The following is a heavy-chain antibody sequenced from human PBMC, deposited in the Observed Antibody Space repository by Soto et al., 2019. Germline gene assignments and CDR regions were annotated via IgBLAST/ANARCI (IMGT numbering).Heavy chain of an antibody. CDR3: ATGRALAGKRYYLDY. V-gene: IGHV4-4*07. CDR2: IYTSGST. CDR1: GGSISGYY. D-gene: IGHD1-1*01. J-gene: IGHJ4*02. Sequence: SSTLSLTCTVSGGSISGYYWSWILQPSGKGLEWIGRIYTSGSTNYNPSLKSRVTMSVDTSKNQFSLKLISVTAADTAVYYCATGRALAGKRYYLDYWGQGTLVTVSS.